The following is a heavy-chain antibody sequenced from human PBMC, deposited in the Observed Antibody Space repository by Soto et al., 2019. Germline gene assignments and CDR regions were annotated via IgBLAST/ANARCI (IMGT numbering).Heavy chain of an antibody. CDR2: IWYDGSNK. J-gene: IGHJ4*02. D-gene: IGHD6-19*01. Sequence: PVGSLRLSCAASGFTFSSYGMHWVRQAPGKGLEWVAVIWYDGSNKYYADSVKGRFTISRDNSKNTLYLQMNSLRAEDTAVYYCARDRYSSGWYGPVDYWGQGTLVTVSS. CDR3: ARDRYSSGWYGPVDY. CDR1: GFTFSSYG. V-gene: IGHV3-33*01.